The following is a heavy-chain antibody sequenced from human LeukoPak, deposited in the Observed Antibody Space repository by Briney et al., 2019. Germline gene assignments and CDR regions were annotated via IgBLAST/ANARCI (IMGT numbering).Heavy chain of an antibody. D-gene: IGHD3-10*01. V-gene: IGHV6-1*01. Sequence: SQTLSLTCAISGDSVSSNSAAWNWIRQSPSRGLEWLGRTYYRSKWYSEYAVSVRGRTTINPDTSKNQFSLQLKSVTPEDTAVDSCPRSGGHVDYWGQGTLVTVSS. CDR3: PRSGGHVDY. CDR2: TYYRSKWYS. CDR1: GDSVSSNSAA. J-gene: IGHJ4*02.